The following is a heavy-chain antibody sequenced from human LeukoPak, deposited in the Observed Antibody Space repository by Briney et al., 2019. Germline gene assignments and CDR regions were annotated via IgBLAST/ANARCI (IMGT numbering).Heavy chain of an antibody. CDR3: AKDSDDSSSWYGDDFQH. CDR1: GFTFSSYG. J-gene: IGHJ1*01. Sequence: PGGSLRLSCAASGFTFSSYGMHWVRQAPGKGLEWVAFIRYDGSNKYYADSVKGRFTISRDNSKNTLYLQMNSLRAEDTAVYYCAKDSDDSSSWYGDDFQHWGQGTLVTVSS. CDR2: IRYDGSNK. D-gene: IGHD6-13*01. V-gene: IGHV3-30*02.